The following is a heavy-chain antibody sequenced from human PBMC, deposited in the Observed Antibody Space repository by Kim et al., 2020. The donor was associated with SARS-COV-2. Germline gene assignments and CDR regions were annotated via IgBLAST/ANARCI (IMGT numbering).Heavy chain of an antibody. V-gene: IGHV4-59*01. CDR3: ARDDGSL. CDR2: SGST. Sequence: SGSTNYSPSLQSQRTISVDTAKNQFSRKLSSVTAADTAVYYCARDDGSLWGQGTLVSVSS. D-gene: IGHD3-10*01. J-gene: IGHJ4*02.